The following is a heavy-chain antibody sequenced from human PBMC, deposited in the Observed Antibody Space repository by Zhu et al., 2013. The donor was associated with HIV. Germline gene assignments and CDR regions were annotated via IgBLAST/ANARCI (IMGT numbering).Heavy chain of an antibody. CDR2: ISYDGSNK. J-gene: IGHJ3*02. V-gene: IGHV3-30-3*01. Sequence: VQLVESGGGVVQPGRSLRLSCAASGFTFSSYAMHWVRQAPGKGLEWVAVISYDGSNKYYADSVKGRFTISRDNSKNTLYLQMNSLRAEDTAVYYCARGSIAAAGGGMDAFDIWGQGTMVTVSS. D-gene: IGHD6-13*01. CDR1: GFTFSSYA. CDR3: ARGSIAAAGGGMDAFDI.